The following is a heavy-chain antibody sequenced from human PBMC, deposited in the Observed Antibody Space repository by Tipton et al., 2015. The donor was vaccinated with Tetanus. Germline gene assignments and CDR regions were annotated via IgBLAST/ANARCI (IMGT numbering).Heavy chain of an antibody. D-gene: IGHD2-2*01. CDR2: LDYSGNT. Sequence: TLSLTCTVFGGSISSSYYYWGWIRQPPGKGLEWIGSLDYSGNTYYNSSLMSRVTISVDTSKNQFSLRLNSMTAVDTAVYYCAKSDRVTRTSWYFHDWGQGTLVTVSS. CDR1: GGSISSSYYY. V-gene: IGHV4-39*01. J-gene: IGHJ4*02. CDR3: AKSDRVTRTSWYFHD.